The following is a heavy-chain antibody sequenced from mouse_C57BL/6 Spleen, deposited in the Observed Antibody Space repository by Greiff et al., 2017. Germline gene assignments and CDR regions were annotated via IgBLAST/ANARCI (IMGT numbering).Heavy chain of an antibody. CDR1: GFTFNTYA. V-gene: IGHV10-3*01. CDR3: VREGNDGYYDWYFDV. J-gene: IGHJ1*03. D-gene: IGHD2-3*01. Sequence: EVKVVESGGGLVQPKGSLKLSCAASGFTFNTYAMHWVRQAPGKGLEWVARIRSKSSNYATYYADSVKDRFTISRDDSQSMLYLQMNNLKTEDTAMYYCVREGNDGYYDWYFDVWGTGTTVTVSS. CDR2: IRSKSSNYAT.